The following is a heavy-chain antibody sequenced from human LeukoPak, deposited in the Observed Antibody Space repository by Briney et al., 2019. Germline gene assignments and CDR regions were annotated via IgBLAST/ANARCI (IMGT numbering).Heavy chain of an antibody. CDR2: IYYSGST. V-gene: IGHV4-39*01. D-gene: IGHD3-3*01. J-gene: IGHJ5*02. Sequence: PSETLSFTCTVSGGSISSSSYYWGWIRQPPGKGLEWIGSIYYSGSTYYNPSLKSRVTISVDTSKNQFSLKLSSVTAADTAVYYCARRDDPAWFDPWGQGTLVTVSS. CDR3: ARRDDPAWFDP. CDR1: GGSISSSSYY.